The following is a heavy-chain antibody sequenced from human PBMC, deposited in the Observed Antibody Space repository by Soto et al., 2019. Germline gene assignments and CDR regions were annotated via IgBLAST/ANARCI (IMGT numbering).Heavy chain of an antibody. Sequence: GASVKVSCKASGGTFSSYTISWVRQAPGQGLEWMGRIIPILGIANYAQKFQGRVTITADKSTSTAYMELSSLRSEDTAVYYCATGYDYIWGSYRPGYWYFELWGRGTLVTVSS. D-gene: IGHD3-16*02. CDR3: ATGYDYIWGSYRPGYWYFEL. J-gene: IGHJ2*01. CDR1: GGTFSSYT. CDR2: IIPILGIA. V-gene: IGHV1-69*02.